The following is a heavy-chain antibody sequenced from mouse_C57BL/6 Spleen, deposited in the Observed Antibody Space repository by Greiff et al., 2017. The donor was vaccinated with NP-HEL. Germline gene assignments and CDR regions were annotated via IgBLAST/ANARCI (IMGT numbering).Heavy chain of an antibody. J-gene: IGHJ3*01. CDR1: GFTFSSYA. Sequence: EVQGVESGGGLVKPGGSLKLSCAASGFTFSSYAMSWVRQTPEKRLEWVATISDGGSYTYYPDNVKGRFTISRDNAKNNLYLQMSHLKSEDTAMYYCAREGDWDGGFAYWGQGTLVTVSA. V-gene: IGHV5-4*01. D-gene: IGHD4-1*01. CDR2: ISDGGSYT. CDR3: AREGDWDGGFAY.